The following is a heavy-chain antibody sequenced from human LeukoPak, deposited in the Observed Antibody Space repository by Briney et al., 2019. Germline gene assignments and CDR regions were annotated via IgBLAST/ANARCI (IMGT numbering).Heavy chain of an antibody. D-gene: IGHD3-22*01. V-gene: IGHV3-23*01. CDR2: ISGSGGST. J-gene: IGHJ3*01. Sequence: GGSLRLSCAASGFTFSSYAMSWVRQAPGKGLEWVSAISGSGGSTYYADSVKGRFTISRDNARNSLYLQMNSLRADDTAIYYCARTLYESSGYRRNVFDVWGQGTMVIVSS. CDR1: GFTFSSYA. CDR3: ARTLYESSGYRRNVFDV.